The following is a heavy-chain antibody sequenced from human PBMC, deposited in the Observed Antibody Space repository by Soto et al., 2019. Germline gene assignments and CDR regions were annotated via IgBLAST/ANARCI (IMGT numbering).Heavy chain of an antibody. CDR2: IYYSGST. CDR3: ARQEDSSTFDRAYYFDY. V-gene: IGHV4-39*01. CDR1: GCSITNSGYY. J-gene: IGHJ4*02. D-gene: IGHD6-19*01. Sequence: QLQLQESGPGLLKPSETLSLTCNVSGCSITNSGYYWGWIRKPRGKWLVWFGRIYYSGSTYYSPSIKSRVTISVETSKTHFSLNLTAVTAADTAVYFCARQEDSSTFDRAYYFDYWGQGTLVTVSS.